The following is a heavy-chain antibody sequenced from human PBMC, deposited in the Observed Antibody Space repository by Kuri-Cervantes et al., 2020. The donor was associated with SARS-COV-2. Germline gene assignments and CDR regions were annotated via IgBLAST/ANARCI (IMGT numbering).Heavy chain of an antibody. CDR2: MYYSGIT. J-gene: IGHJ6*03. Sequence: SETLSLTCTVSGGSISSYYWSWIRQPPGKGLEWIGSMYYSGITNYNPSLKSRVTISVDTSKNQFSLKLSSVTAADTAVYYCARGRYGSSPSYYYYMDVWSKGTTVTVSS. V-gene: IGHV4-59*12. CDR1: GGSISSYY. D-gene: IGHD6-6*01. CDR3: ARGRYGSSPSYYYYMDV.